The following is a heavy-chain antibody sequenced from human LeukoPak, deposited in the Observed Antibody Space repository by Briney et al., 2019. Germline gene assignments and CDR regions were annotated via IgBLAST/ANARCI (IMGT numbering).Heavy chain of an antibody. CDR2: IYYSGNT. V-gene: IGHV4-39*07. CDR1: GGSISSSNYY. J-gene: IGHJ4*02. D-gene: IGHD6-13*01. Sequence: PSETLSPTCTVSGGSISSSNYYWGWIRQPPGKGLEWIGSIYYSGNTYYNPSLKSRLTISVDTSKNQFSLKLSSVTAADTAVYYCAAKAAAGKPLSHGLGIFDYWGQGTLVTVSS. CDR3: AAKAAAGKPLSHGLGIFDY.